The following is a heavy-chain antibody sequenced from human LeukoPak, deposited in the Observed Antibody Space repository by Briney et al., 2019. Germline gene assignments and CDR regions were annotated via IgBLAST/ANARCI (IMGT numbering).Heavy chain of an antibody. Sequence: GGSMRLSCAASGFTFSSYAMSWVRQAPGKGLEWVSGISGSGGSTYYADSVKGRFTISRDNSKDTLYLQMNSLRAEDTAVYYCAKGFRGSYLQAYWGQGTLVTVSS. CDR3: AKGFRGSYLQAY. CDR1: GFTFSSYA. V-gene: IGHV3-23*01. D-gene: IGHD1-26*01. J-gene: IGHJ4*02. CDR2: ISGSGGST.